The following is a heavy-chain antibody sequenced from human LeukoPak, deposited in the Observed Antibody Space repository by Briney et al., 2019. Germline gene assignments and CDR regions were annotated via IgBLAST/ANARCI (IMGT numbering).Heavy chain of an antibody. J-gene: IGHJ5*02. CDR3: ARDHGGDDFWSGYSPTLNWFDP. Sequence: SVKVSCKASGYTFTSYYMHWVRQAPGQGLEWMGGIIPIFGTANYAQKFRGRVTITADESTSTAYMELSSLRSEDTAVYYCARDHGGDDFWSGYSPTLNWFDPWGQGTLVTVSS. CDR1: GYTFTSYY. V-gene: IGHV1-69*13. CDR2: IIPIFGTA. D-gene: IGHD3-3*01.